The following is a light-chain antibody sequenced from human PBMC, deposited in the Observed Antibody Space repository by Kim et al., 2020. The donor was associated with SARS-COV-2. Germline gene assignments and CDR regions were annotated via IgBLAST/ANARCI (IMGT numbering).Light chain of an antibody. V-gene: IGLV3-1*01. CDR1: KLGDKY. CDR2: QDR. Sequence: SYELTQPPSVSVSPGQTASITCSGDKLGDKYVCWYQQKPGQSPVLVIYQDRKRPSGIPERFSGSNSGNTATLTISGIQAMDEADYFCQAWDTNTHYVFGTGTKVTVL. CDR3: QAWDTNTHYV. J-gene: IGLJ1*01.